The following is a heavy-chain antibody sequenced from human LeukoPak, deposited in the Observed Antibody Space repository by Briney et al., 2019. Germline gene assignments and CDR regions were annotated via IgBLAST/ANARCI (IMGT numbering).Heavy chain of an antibody. CDR3: ARENIVVVPTGYTITVFDY. D-gene: IGHD2-2*01. J-gene: IGHJ4*02. Sequence: GGSLRLSCSASGFTFNKYYMSWIRQAPGKGLEWISYISSGGSTLKYADSVKGRFTISRDNAKNSLYLQMNSLRAEDTAVYYCARENIVVVPTGYTITVFDYWGQGTLVTVSS. CDR2: ISSGGSTL. V-gene: IGHV3-11*04. CDR1: GFTFNKYY.